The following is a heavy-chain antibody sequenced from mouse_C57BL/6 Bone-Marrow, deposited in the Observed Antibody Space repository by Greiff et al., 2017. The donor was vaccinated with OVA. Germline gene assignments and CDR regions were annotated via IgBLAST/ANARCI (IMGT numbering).Heavy chain of an antibody. CDR2: IYPRSGNT. J-gene: IGHJ4*01. V-gene: IGHV1-81*01. CDR3: ARGSSYGDYAMDY. Sequence: QFQLQQSGAELARPGASVKLSCKASGYTFTSYGISWVKQRTGQGLEWIGEIYPRSGNTYYNEKFKGKATLTADKSSSTAYMELRSLTSEDSAVYFCARGSSYGDYAMDYWGQGTSVTVSS. D-gene: IGHD1-1*01. CDR1: GYTFTSYG.